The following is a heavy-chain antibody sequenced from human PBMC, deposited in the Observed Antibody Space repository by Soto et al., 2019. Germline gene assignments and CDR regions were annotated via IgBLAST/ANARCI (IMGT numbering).Heavy chain of an antibody. CDR3: ASEGYYSGSGTYSPPRFYGMDV. D-gene: IGHD3-10*01. CDR2: ISDYNGNT. CDR1: GYTFSSYG. J-gene: IGHJ6*02. Sequence: QAQLVQSGVEVKKAGASVKVSCKASGYTFSSYGISWARQAPGQGLEWMGWISDYNGNTQYAQKFQGRVFMTTDTAKRTAYMDLRGLRSDDTSVYFCASEGYYSGSGTYSPPRFYGMDVWGQGTTVTVSS. V-gene: IGHV1-18*01.